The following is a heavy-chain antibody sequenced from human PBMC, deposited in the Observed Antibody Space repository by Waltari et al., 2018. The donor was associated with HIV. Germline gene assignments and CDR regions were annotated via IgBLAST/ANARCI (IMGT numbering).Heavy chain of an antibody. V-gene: IGHV3-7*01. CDR3: ARDPGGADAFDF. CDR2: IKQDGSEK. CDR1: GFSFSSYW. D-gene: IGHD3-16*01. J-gene: IGHJ3*01. Sequence: EVQLVESGGGLVQPGGSLRLSCAVSGFSFSSYWMSWVRQAPGKGVEWVANIKQDGSEKYYVDSVKGRFNISRDNAKNSLYLQMNSLGDEDTAVYYCARDPGGADAFDFWGQGTMVTVSS.